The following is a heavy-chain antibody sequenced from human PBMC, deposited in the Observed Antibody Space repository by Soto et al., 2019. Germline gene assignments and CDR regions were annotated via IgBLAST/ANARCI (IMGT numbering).Heavy chain of an antibody. CDR1: GGTFSSYA. V-gene: IGHV1-69*01. Sequence: QVQLVQSGAEVKKPGSSVKVSCPAPGGTFSSYAISWVRQAPGQGLEWMGGIIPIFGTAKYAQKFQGRVTITADESTSTGYMELSSLRSEDTAVYYCARSQGGSSSLDIYYYYYYGMDVWGQGTTVTVSS. J-gene: IGHJ6*02. D-gene: IGHD2-15*01. CDR2: IIPIFGTA. CDR3: ARSQGGSSSLDIYYYYYYGMDV.